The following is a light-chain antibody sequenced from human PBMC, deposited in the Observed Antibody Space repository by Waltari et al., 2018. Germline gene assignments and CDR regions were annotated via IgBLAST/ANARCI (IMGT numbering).Light chain of an antibody. Sequence: LVMNQSRDSLTVSPGERATIHCSSSQSVSDHVNNKNYLAWYRQKPGQPPKLLISWASTREFGVPDQFSGSGSGTEFTLTISSLQPEDVAVYYCQQYYNTPPTFGQGTKVEIK. CDR1: QSVSDHVNNKNY. CDR2: WAS. CDR3: QQYYNTPPT. J-gene: IGKJ1*01. V-gene: IGKV4-1*01.